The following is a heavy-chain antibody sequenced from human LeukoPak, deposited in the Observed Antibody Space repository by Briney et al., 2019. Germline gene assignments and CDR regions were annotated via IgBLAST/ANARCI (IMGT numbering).Heavy chain of an antibody. D-gene: IGHD6-13*01. CDR3: ANWGAIAAPFDY. CDR1: GFTFSSYG. CDR2: ISYDGSNK. V-gene: IGHV3-30*18. J-gene: IGHJ4*02. Sequence: GGSLRLSCAASGFTFSSYGMHWVRQAPGKGLEWVAVISYDGSNKYYADSVKGQFTISRDNSKNTLYLQMNSLRAEDTAVYYCANWGAIAAPFDYRGQGTLVTVSS.